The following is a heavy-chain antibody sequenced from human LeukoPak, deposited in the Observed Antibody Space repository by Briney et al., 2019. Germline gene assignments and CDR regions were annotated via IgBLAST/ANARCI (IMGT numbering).Heavy chain of an antibody. CDR1: GYTFTSYG. CDR3: ARDLQGAAADY. D-gene: IGHD2-2*01. Sequence: SVKVSCKASGYTFTSYGISWVRQAPGQGLEWMGGIIPIFGTANYAQKFRGRVTITADKSTSTAYMELSSLRSEDTAVYYCARDLQGAAADYWGQGTLVTVSS. V-gene: IGHV1-69*06. CDR2: IIPIFGTA. J-gene: IGHJ4*02.